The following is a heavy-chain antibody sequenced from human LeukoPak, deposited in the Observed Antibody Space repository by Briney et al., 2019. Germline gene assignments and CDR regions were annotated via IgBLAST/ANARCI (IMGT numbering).Heavy chain of an antibody. J-gene: IGHJ3*02. CDR3: VKDIGGYSSSWYRGVDAFDI. D-gene: IGHD6-13*01. CDR2: VSWNSGSI. V-gene: IGHV3-9*01. CDR1: GFTFDDYA. Sequence: GGSLRLSSAASGFTFDDYAMHCVRQAPGKGLECVSGVSWNSGSIGYADSVKGRFTISRDNAKSSLYLQMSSLRAEDTALYYCVKDIGGYSSSWYRGVDAFDIWGQGTMVTVSS.